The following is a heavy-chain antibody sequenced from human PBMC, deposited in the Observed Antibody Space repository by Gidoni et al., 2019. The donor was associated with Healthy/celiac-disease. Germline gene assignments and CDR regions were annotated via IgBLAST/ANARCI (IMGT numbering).Heavy chain of an antibody. V-gene: IGHV4-39*01. CDR3: ARHLGRVFPYYFDY. Sequence: QLQLQESGPGLVKPSETLSLTCTVSGGSIISSSYYWGGIRQPPGKGLEWIGSIYYSGSTYYNPSLKSRVTISVDTSKNQFSLKMSSVTAAETAVYYCARHLGRVFPYYFDYWGQGTLVTVSS. D-gene: IGHD2-21*01. J-gene: IGHJ4*02. CDR1: GGSIISSSYY. CDR2: IYYSGST.